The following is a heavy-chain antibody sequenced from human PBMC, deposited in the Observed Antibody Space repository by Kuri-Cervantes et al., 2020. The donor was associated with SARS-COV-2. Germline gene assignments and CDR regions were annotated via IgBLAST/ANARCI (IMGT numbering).Heavy chain of an antibody. Sequence: GGSLRLSCAASGFTFRSYWMTWVRQAPGKGLEWVANIKQDGSEKYYVDSVKGRFTISRDNAKNSLYLQMNSLRAEDTAVYYCARSRPQDSRLYYYDSSGYYYYFDYWGQGTLVTVSS. J-gene: IGHJ4*02. CDR3: ARSRPQDSRLYYYDSSGYYYYFDY. CDR2: IKQDGSEK. CDR1: GFTFRSYW. V-gene: IGHV3-7*01. D-gene: IGHD3-22*01.